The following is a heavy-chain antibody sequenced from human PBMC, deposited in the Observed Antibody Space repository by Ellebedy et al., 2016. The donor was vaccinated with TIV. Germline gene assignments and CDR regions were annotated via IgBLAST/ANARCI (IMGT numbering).Heavy chain of an antibody. CDR3: ARDSDYGGVTNHWYFDL. D-gene: IGHD4-23*01. V-gene: IGHV1-18*01. Sequence: ASVKVSCXASGYTFTNFGATWVRQAPGQGLEWMGWVSPYNGNTNYGQKFQGRVTMTTDTSTSSAYMELRSLRSNDTAVYFCARDSDYGGVTNHWYFDLWGRGTLVTVSS. CDR1: GYTFTNFG. CDR2: VSPYNGNT. J-gene: IGHJ2*01.